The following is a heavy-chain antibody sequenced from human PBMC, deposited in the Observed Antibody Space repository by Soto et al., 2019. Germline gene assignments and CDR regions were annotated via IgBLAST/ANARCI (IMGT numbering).Heavy chain of an antibody. CDR3: AKDHFKGNGMYDGFDV. V-gene: IGHV3-23*01. CDR2: IAGVDI. Sequence: GGSLRLSCAGNGLTMSTYAMSWVRQAPGKGLEWVSTIAGVDIFYADSVQGRFAISIDNSKNLLFLQMNSLTADDTATYYCAKDHFKGNGMYDGFDVWGQGTTVTVSS. CDR1: GLTMSTYA. J-gene: IGHJ3*01. D-gene: IGHD1-20*01.